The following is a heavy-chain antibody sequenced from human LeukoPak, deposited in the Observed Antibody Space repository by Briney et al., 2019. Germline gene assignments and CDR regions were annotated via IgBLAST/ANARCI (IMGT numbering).Heavy chain of an antibody. CDR3: ASRSPAYGGYDV. Sequence: SETLSLTCTVSGGSISSSSYYWSWIRQPPGKGLEWIGEINHSGSTSYNPSLKSRVTISVDTSKNQFSLKLSSVTAADTAVYYCASRSPAYGGYDVWGKGTTVTVSS. J-gene: IGHJ6*04. CDR1: GGSISSSSYY. D-gene: IGHD4-23*01. CDR2: INHSGST. V-gene: IGHV4-39*07.